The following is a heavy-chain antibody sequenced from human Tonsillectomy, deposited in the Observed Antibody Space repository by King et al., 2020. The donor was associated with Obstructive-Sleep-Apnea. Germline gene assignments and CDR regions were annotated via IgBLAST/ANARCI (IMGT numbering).Heavy chain of an antibody. J-gene: IGHJ6*02. Sequence: VQLVESGGGVVQPGRSLRLSCAASGFTFNNFAMHWVRQAPGKGLEWVAVISYDGNNKKYADSVKGRFTISRDNSKNTLYLQMNSLRAEDTAVYYCARPRPNYDILTGGMDVWGQGTTVTVSS. CDR3: ARPRPNYDILTGGMDV. D-gene: IGHD3-9*01. CDR1: GFTFNNFA. V-gene: IGHV3-30*04. CDR2: ISYDGNNK.